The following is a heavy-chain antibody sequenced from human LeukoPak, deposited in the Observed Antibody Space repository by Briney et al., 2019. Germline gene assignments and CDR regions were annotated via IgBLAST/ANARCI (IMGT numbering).Heavy chain of an antibody. Sequence: PGGSLRLSCAASGFTFSSYWMSWVRQAPGKGLEWVANIKQDGSEKYYVDSVKGRFTISRDNAKNSLYLQMNSLRAEDTAVYYCAGSYDYVWGSYRYTYHDAFDIWGQGTMVTVSS. J-gene: IGHJ3*02. CDR3: AGSYDYVWGSYRYTYHDAFDI. V-gene: IGHV3-7*02. D-gene: IGHD3-16*02. CDR1: GFTFSSYW. CDR2: IKQDGSEK.